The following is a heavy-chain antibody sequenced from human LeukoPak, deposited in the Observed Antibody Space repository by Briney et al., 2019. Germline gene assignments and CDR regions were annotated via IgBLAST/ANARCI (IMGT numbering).Heavy chain of an antibody. J-gene: IGHJ4*02. CDR3: ATSAAAGTRRLDY. CDR2: ISGSGGST. V-gene: IGHV3-23*01. Sequence: PGGSLRLPCAASGFTFSSYAMSWVRQAPGKGLEWVSAISGSGGSTYYADSVKGRFTISRDNSKNTLYLQMNSLRAEDTAVYYCATSAAAGTRRLDYWGQGTLVTVSS. CDR1: GFTFSSYA. D-gene: IGHD6-13*01.